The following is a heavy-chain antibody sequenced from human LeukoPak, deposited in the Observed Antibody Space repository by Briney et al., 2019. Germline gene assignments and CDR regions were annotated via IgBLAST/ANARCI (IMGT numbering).Heavy chain of an antibody. D-gene: IGHD2-21*02. V-gene: IGHV1-58*02. CDR3: AAAIHCGGDCYHDY. CDR2: IVVGSGNT. Sequence: ASVKVSCKASGFTFTSSAMQWVLQARGQRLEWIGWIVVGSGNTNYAQKFQERVTITRDMSTSTAYMELSSLRSEDTAVYYCAAAIHCGGDCYHDYWGQGTLVTVSS. CDR1: GFTFTSSA. J-gene: IGHJ4*02.